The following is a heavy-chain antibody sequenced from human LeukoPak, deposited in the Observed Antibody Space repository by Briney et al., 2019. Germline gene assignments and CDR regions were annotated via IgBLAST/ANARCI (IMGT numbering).Heavy chain of an antibody. CDR3: ARDSHGMDV. CDR1: GFTFSSYA. Sequence: GGSLRLSCAASGFTFSSYAMSWVRQAPGKGLEWVANIKQDGSEKYYVDSVKGRFTISRDNAKNSLYLQMNSLRAEDTAVYYCARDSHGMDVWGQGTTVTVSS. J-gene: IGHJ6*02. V-gene: IGHV3-7*01. CDR2: IKQDGSEK.